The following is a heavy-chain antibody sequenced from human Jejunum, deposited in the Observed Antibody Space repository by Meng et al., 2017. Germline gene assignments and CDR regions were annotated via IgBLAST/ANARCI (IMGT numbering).Heavy chain of an antibody. CDR1: GFSMSHMGYH. J-gene: IGHJ4*02. V-gene: IGHV4-39*01. D-gene: IGHD2-15*01. Sequence: QLQLQESGPGLVKSSEILSLTCSVSGFSMSHMGYHWGWIRQTPGKGLEWIGSIYSGGSTKYNPSLKSRVTVSLDTSKKQFSLHLNSLTAADTAVYFCARQLNVWDSAGTYGGDFDFWGQGTLVTVSS. CDR2: IYSGGST. CDR3: ARQLNVWDSAGTYGGDFDF.